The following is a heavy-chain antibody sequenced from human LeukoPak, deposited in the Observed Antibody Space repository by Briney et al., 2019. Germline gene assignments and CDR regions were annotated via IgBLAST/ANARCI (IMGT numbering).Heavy chain of an antibody. CDR1: GGSISSSSYY. V-gene: IGHV4-39*01. CDR3: ASQLWFGELGSWFDP. CDR2: IYYSGST. Sequence: SETLSLTCTVSGGSISSSSYYWGWIRQPPGKGLEWIGSIYYSGSTYYNPSLKSRVTISVDTSKNQFSLKLSSVTAADTAVYYCASQLWFGELGSWFDPWGQGTLVTVSS. D-gene: IGHD3-10*01. J-gene: IGHJ5*02.